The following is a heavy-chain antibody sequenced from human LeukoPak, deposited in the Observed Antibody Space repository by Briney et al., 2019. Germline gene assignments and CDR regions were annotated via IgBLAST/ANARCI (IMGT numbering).Heavy chain of an antibody. Sequence: PSETLSLTCTVSGGSISSYYWSWIRQPPGKGLEWIGYIYYSGSTNYNPSLKSRVTISVDTSKNQFSLKLSSVTAADTAAYYCARAYSTVTTAYRFDYWGQGTLVTVSS. D-gene: IGHD4-17*01. J-gene: IGHJ4*02. V-gene: IGHV4-59*01. CDR1: GGSISSYY. CDR2: IYYSGST. CDR3: ARAYSTVTTAYRFDY.